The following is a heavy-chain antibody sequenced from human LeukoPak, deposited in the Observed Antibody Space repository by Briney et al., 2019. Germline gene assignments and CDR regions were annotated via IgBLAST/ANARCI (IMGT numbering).Heavy chain of an antibody. J-gene: IGHJ4*02. Sequence: SQTLSLTCTVSGGSISSGGYYWSWIRQHPGKGLEWIGYIYYSGSTYYNPSLKSRVTISVDTSKNQFSLKLSSVTAADTAVYYCARERTSHEMSFDYWGQGTLGTVSS. CDR3: ARERTSHEMSFDY. CDR2: IYYSGST. V-gene: IGHV4-31*03. CDR1: GGSISSGGYY. D-gene: IGHD1-14*01.